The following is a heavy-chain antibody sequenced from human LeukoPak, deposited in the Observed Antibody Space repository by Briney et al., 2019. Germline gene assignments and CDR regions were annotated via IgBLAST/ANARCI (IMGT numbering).Heavy chain of an antibody. CDR1: GGSISSSSYY. Sequence: SETLSLTCTVSGGSISSSSYYWGWIRQPPGKGLEWIGSIYYSGSTYYNPSLKSRVTISVDPSKNQFSLKLSSVAAADTAVHYCARVGSGSFDYWGQGTLVAVSS. D-gene: IGHD1-26*01. CDR2: IYYSGST. J-gene: IGHJ4*02. CDR3: ARVGSGSFDY. V-gene: IGHV4-39*07.